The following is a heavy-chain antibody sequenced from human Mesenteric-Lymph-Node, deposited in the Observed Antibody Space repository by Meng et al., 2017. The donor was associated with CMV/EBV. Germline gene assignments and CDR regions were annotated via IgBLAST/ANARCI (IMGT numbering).Heavy chain of an antibody. CDR1: GGSISSYY. J-gene: IGHJ6*02. CDR2: IYYSGST. Sequence: SETLSLTCTVSGGSISSYYWSWIRQPPGKGLEWIGYIYYSGSTNYNPSLKSRVTISVDTSKNQFSLKLYSVTAADTAVYYCARARGNQQGISYYYYGMDVWGQGTTVTVSS. CDR3: ARARGNQQGISYYYYGMDV. V-gene: IGHV4-59*12. D-gene: IGHD7-27*01.